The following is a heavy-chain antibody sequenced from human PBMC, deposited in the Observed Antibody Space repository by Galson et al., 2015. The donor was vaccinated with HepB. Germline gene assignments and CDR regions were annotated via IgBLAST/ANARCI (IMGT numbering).Heavy chain of an antibody. Sequence: CAISGDSVSSNSAAWNWIRQSPSRGLEWLGRTYYRSKWYNDYAVSVKSRITINPDTSKNQFSLQLNSVTPEDTAVYYCAREYNTMVRGGEKDVGYNWFDPWGQGTLVTVSS. J-gene: IGHJ5*02. CDR1: GDSVSSNSAA. CDR3: AREYNTMVRGGEKDVGYNWFDP. CDR2: TYYRSKWYN. V-gene: IGHV6-1*01. D-gene: IGHD3-10*01.